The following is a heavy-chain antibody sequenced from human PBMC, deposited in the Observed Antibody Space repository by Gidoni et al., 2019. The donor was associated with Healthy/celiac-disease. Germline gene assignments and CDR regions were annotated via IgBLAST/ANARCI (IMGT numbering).Heavy chain of an antibody. Sequence: QVQLVESGGGVVQPGRSLRLSCAAPGFTFSSYAMHWVRQAPGKGLEWVAVISYDGCNKYYADSVKGRFTISRDNSKNTLYLQMNSLRAEDTAVYYCARERGPYWGSMFYWYFDLWGRGTLVTVSS. CDR3: ARERGPYWGSMFYWYFDL. D-gene: IGHD7-27*01. J-gene: IGHJ2*01. CDR1: GFTFSSYA. V-gene: IGHV3-30*01. CDR2: ISYDGCNK.